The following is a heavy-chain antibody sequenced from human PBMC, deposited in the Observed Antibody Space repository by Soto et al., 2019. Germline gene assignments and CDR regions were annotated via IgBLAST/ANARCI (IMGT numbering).Heavy chain of an antibody. CDR1: GFTFSSYG. J-gene: IGHJ4*02. CDR3: AKDGGGGQHIAAAGTYVWYYFDY. CDR2: ISYDGSNK. D-gene: IGHD6-13*01. Sequence: QVQLVESGGGMVQPGRSLRLSCAASGFTFSSYGMHWVRQAPGKGLEWVAVISYDGSNKYYADSVKGRFTISRDNSKNTLYLQMNSLTAEDTAVYYCAKDGGGGQHIAAAGTYVWYYFDYWGQGTLVTVSS. V-gene: IGHV3-30*18.